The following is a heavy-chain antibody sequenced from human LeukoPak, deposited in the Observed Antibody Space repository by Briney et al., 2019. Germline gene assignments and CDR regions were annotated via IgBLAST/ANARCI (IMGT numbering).Heavy chain of an antibody. D-gene: IGHD3-10*01. CDR1: GITFSSYG. CDR3: ASDYYYGSGSYYI. CDR2: IYSGGST. V-gene: IGHV3-66*01. Sequence: GGSLRLSCAASGITFSSYGMSWVRQAPGKGLEWVSVIYSGGSTYYADSVKGRFTISRDNSKNTLYLQMNSLRAEDTAVYYCASDYYYGSGSYYIWGQGTLVTVSS. J-gene: IGHJ4*02.